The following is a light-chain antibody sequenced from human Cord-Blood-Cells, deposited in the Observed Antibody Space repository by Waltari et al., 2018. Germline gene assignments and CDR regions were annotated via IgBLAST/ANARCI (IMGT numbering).Light chain of an antibody. V-gene: IGLV2-23*01. Sequence: QSALTQPASVSGSPGQSITISCTGTSSDVGRYTLVSWYQHHPGKSPKLLIYEGSKRPSGVSNRFSGSKSGNTASLTISGLQAEDEADYYCCSYAGSSTWVFGGGTKLTVL. J-gene: IGLJ3*02. CDR1: SSDVGRYTL. CDR3: CSYAGSSTWV. CDR2: EGS.